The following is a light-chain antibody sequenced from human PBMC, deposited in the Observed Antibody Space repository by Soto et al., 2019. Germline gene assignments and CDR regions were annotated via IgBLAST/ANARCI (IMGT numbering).Light chain of an antibody. Sequence: EIVMTQSPATLSVSPGERATLSCRASQSVSSNLAWYQQKPGQAPRLLIYGASTRATGIPVRFSGSGSGTEFTLTISSLLSEDFAVYYCQQYNNWPPWTFGQGTKVEIK. CDR1: QSVSSN. CDR3: QQYNNWPPWT. J-gene: IGKJ1*01. V-gene: IGKV3-15*01. CDR2: GAS.